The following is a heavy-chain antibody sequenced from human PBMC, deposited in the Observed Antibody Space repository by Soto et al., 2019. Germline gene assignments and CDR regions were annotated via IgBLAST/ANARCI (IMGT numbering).Heavy chain of an antibody. CDR1: GGSISSYY. V-gene: IGHV4-59*01. CDR2: IYYSGST. D-gene: IGHD6-6*01. J-gene: IGHJ6*02. Sequence: PSETLSLTCIVSGGSISSYYWSWIRQPPGKGLEWIGYIYYSGSTNYNPSLKSRVTISVDTSKNQFSLKLSSVTAADTAVYYCAREPIAARPPYYYYGMDVWGQGTTVTVSS. CDR3: AREPIAARPPYYYYGMDV.